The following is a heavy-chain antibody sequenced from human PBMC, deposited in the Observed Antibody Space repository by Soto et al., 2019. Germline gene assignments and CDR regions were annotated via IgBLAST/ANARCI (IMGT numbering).Heavy chain of an antibody. V-gene: IGHV4-59*08. CDR2: VYYTGGT. J-gene: IGHJ6*02. CDR3: VRQGIDYLHGLVDV. CDR1: SGPSSSHN. D-gene: IGHD1-26*01. Sequence: QVHVQQSGPGLVKPSETLSLSCTVSSGPSSSHNWGWIRQPPGRGLEWIGYVYYTGGTSYNPSLKSRVTISADTSTNHTSLTLSSVTAADPAVYYCVRQGIDYLHGLVDVWGQGTTVSVSS.